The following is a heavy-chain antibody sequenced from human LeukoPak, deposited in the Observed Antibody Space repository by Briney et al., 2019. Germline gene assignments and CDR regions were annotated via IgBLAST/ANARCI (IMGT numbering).Heavy chain of an antibody. CDR1: EFTFSSYW. D-gene: IGHD4/OR15-4a*01. CDR2: IKQDGSEK. J-gene: IGHJ4*02. V-gene: IGHV3-7*01. Sequence: GGSLRLSCAASEFTFSSYWMSWVRQAPGKGLEWVASIKQDGSEKYYVDSVKVRVTISRDNAKNSLYLQMNSLRAEDTAVYYCARVFGAGYSDYWGQGTLVTVSS. CDR3: ARVFGAGYSDY.